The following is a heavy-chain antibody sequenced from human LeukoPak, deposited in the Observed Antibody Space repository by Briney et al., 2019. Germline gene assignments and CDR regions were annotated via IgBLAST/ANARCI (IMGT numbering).Heavy chain of an antibody. V-gene: IGHV1-2*02. CDR2: INPNSGGT. CDR3: ARDGWFGELSLLPFDP. CDR1: GYTFTGYY. J-gene: IGHJ5*02. Sequence: ASVKVSCKASGYTFTGYYMHWVRQAPGQGLEWMGWINPNSGGTNYAQKFQGRVTMTRDTSISTAYMELSRLRSDDTAVYYCARDGWFGELSLLPFDPWGQGTLVTVSS. D-gene: IGHD3-10*01.